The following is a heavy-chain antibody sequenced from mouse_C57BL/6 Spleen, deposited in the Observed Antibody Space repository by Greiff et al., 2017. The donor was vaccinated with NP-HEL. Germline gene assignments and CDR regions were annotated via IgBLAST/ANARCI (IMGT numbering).Heavy chain of an antibody. D-gene: IGHD2-2*01. Sequence: QVQLKQSGPELVKPGASVKISCKASGYAFSSSWMNWVKQRPGKGLEWIGRIYPGDGDTNYNGKFKGKATLTADKSSSTAYMQLSSLTSEDSAVYFCARGWLRRWFAYWGQGTLVTVSA. CDR1: GYAFSSSW. CDR2: IYPGDGDT. V-gene: IGHV1-82*01. J-gene: IGHJ3*01. CDR3: ARGWLRRWFAY.